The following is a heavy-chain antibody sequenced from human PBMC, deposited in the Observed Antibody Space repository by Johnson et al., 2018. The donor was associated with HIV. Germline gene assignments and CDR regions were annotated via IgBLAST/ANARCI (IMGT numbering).Heavy chain of an antibody. J-gene: IGHJ3*02. CDR2: IRYAGSNK. CDR3: AKDKSGRYYDSSGYDNAFDI. D-gene: IGHD3-22*01. Sequence: QVQLVESGGGVVQPGGSLRLSCAASGFTFSSYGMHWVRQAPGKGLEWVAFIRYAGSNKYYADSVKGRFTISRDNSKNMLYLQMNSLRAEDTAVYYCAKDKSGRYYDSSGYDNAFDIWGRGTMVTVSS. CDR1: GFTFSSYG. V-gene: IGHV3-30*02.